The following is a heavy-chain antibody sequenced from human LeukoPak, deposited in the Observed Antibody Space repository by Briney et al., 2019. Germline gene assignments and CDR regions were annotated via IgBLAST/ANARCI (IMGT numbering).Heavy chain of an antibody. D-gene: IGHD3-9*01. CDR1: GGSISSSSYY. CDR2: IYYSGST. J-gene: IGHJ6*02. V-gene: IGHV4-39*07. CDR3: ARDVFDYDLLTGLPSHYYGMDV. Sequence: SETLSLTCTVSGGSISSSSYYWGWIRQPPGKGLEWIGSIYYSGSTYYNPSLKSRVTISVDTSKNQFSLKLSSVTAADTAVYFCARDVFDYDLLTGLPSHYYGMDVWGQGTTVTVSS.